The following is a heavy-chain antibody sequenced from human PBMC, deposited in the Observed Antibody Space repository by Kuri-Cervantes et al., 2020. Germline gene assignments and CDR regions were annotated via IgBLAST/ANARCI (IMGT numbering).Heavy chain of an antibody. CDR1: GFTFSSYG. CDR3: AKDSFYDSSSFDY. V-gene: IGHV3-30*02. J-gene: IGHJ4*02. CDR2: IWYDGSNK. D-gene: IGHD5/OR15-5a*01. Sequence: GESLKISCAASGFTFSSYGMHWVRQAPGKGLEWVAVIWYDGSNKYYADSVKGRFTISRDNSKNTLDLQMNSLRAEDTALYYCAKDSFYDSSSFDYWGQGTLVTVSS.